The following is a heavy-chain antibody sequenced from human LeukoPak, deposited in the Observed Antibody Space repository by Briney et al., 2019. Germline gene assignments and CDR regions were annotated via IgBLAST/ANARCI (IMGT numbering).Heavy chain of an antibody. J-gene: IGHJ5*02. CDR1: GYSFTSYW. D-gene: IGHD2-15*01. CDR2: IYPGDSDT. Sequence: GESLKISCMGSGYSFTSYWIGWVRQMPGKGLEWMGIIYPGDSDTRYSPSFQGQVTISADKSISTAYLQWSSLKASDTAMYYCARQGALGYCSGGSCYGWFDPWGQGTLVTVSS. V-gene: IGHV5-51*01. CDR3: ARQGALGYCSGGSCYGWFDP.